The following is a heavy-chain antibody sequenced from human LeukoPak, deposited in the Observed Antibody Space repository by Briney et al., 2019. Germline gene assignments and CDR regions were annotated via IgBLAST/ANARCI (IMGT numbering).Heavy chain of an antibody. V-gene: IGHV1-8*01. CDR2: MNPNTGNT. CDR1: GYTFPSYD. Sequence: ASVKVSCKPSGYTFPSYDINWVRQAPGQGFEWMGWMNPNTGNTGYAQKLQGRVTMTRSTSIGTAYMELSSLRSEDTAVYYCARAPREWGFGYWGQGTLVTVSS. D-gene: IGHD7-27*01. J-gene: IGHJ4*02. CDR3: ARAPREWGFGY.